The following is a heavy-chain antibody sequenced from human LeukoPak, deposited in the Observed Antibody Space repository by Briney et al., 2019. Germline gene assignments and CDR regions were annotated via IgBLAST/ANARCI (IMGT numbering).Heavy chain of an antibody. V-gene: IGHV3-64*01. Sequence: GGSLRLSCAASGFTFSSYAMHWVRQAPGKGLEYDSAISSNGGSTYYANSVKGRFTISRDNSKNTLYLQMGSLRAEDMAVYYCARDAPYCSSTSCYSDYWGQGTLVTVSS. CDR2: ISSNGGST. CDR1: GFTFSSYA. D-gene: IGHD2-2*01. CDR3: ARDAPYCSSTSCYSDY. J-gene: IGHJ4*02.